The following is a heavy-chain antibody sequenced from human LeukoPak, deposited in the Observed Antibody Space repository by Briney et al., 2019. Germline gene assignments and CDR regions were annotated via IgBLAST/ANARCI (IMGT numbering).Heavy chain of an antibody. Sequence: ASETLSLTCTVSGGSINDYFWSWIRQPPGKGLEWIGYISFSGSTNYNPSLKSRVTISIDTSKNQFSLRLTSMTAADTAVYYCARGGDGYNYIDYWGQGTLVTVSS. J-gene: IGHJ4*02. CDR2: ISFSGST. D-gene: IGHD5-24*01. V-gene: IGHV4-59*01. CDR3: ARGGDGYNYIDY. CDR1: GGSINDYF.